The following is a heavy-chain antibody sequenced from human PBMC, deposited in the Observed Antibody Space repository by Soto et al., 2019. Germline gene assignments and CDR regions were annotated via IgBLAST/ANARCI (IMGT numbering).Heavy chain of an antibody. CDR3: ARDVSPWSSGWYFDAFDI. J-gene: IGHJ3*02. CDR2: IKRDGSEG. CDR1: GFTFSNYW. D-gene: IGHD6-13*01. Sequence: QLVESGGGLVQPGGSLRLSCAASGFTFSNYWMTWVRQAPGKGLEWVANIKRDGSEGSYLDSVRRRFTVSRDNAKNSRFLQRNSLRAEDTALYYCARDVSPWSSGWYFDAFDIWGQGTMVPVSS. V-gene: IGHV3-7*05.